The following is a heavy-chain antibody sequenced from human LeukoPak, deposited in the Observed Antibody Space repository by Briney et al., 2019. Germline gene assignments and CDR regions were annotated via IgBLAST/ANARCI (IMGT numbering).Heavy chain of an antibody. J-gene: IGHJ4*02. Sequence: RASVKVSCKASGYTFTSYAMHWVRQAPRQRLEWMGWINAGNGNTKYSQKFQGRVTITRDTSASTAYMELSSLRSEDTAVYYCARPTGIAVAGNAVGYWGQGTLVTVSS. CDR2: INAGNGNT. CDR3: ARPTGIAVAGNAVGY. D-gene: IGHD6-19*01. V-gene: IGHV1-3*01. CDR1: GYTFTSYA.